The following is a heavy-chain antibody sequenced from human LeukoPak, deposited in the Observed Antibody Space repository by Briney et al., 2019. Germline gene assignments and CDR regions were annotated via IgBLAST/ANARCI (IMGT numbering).Heavy chain of an antibody. CDR2: ISGSSGII. Sequence: GSLRLSCAASGFTFNTYTMNWVRQAPGKGLEWVSYISGSSGIIDYADSVGGRFTISRDNAKNSLYLQMNSLRAEDTAVYYCAREGRPKYYYDSSGYIDYWGQGTLVTVSS. CDR3: AREGRPKYYYDSSGYIDY. CDR1: GFTFNTYT. J-gene: IGHJ4*02. D-gene: IGHD3-22*01. V-gene: IGHV3-48*01.